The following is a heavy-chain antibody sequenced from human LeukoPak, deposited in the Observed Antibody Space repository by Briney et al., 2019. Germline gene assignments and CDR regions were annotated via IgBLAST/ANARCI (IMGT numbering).Heavy chain of an antibody. CDR3: AKDRVGGYSFFDY. J-gene: IGHJ4*02. D-gene: IGHD4-11*01. CDR1: GFTFSSSA. Sequence: GGSLRLSCATSGFTFSSSAMSWVRQPPGKGLAWVSTISGSGGGTYYADSVKGRFTISRDNSKNTLYLQMNSLRAEDTAVYYCAKDRVGGYSFFDYWGQGTLVTVSS. CDR2: ISGSGGGT. V-gene: IGHV3-23*01.